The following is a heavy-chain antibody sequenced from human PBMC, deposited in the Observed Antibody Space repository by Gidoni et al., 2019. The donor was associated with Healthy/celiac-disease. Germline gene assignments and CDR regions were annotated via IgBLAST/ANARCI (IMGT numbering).Heavy chain of an antibody. CDR2: IWYDGSNK. V-gene: IGHV3-33*01. J-gene: IGHJ4*02. D-gene: IGHD1-1*01. Sequence: QVQLVESGGGVVQPGRSLRLSCAASGFTFSSYGMHWVRQAPGKGLEWVAVIWYDGSNKYYADSVKGRFTISRDNSKNTLYLQMNSLRAEDTAVYYCARESTGTDFDYWGQGTLVTVSS. CDR3: ARESTGTDFDY. CDR1: GFTFSSYG.